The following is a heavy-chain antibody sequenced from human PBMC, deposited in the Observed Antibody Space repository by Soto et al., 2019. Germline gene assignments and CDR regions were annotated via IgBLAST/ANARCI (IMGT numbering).Heavy chain of an antibody. V-gene: IGHV1-18*01. CDR1: GYTFTSYG. Sequence: QVQLVQSGAEVKKPGASVKVSCKASGYTFTSYGIGWVRQAPGQGLEWMGWISAYNSNTNYAQNLQGRVTMTTDTSTSTAYMELRSQRSDDTAVYYCARDEDYKLGAYGGWFDPWGQGTLVTVSS. CDR2: ISAYNSNT. J-gene: IGHJ5*02. CDR3: ARDEDYKLGAYGGWFDP. D-gene: IGHD1-26*01.